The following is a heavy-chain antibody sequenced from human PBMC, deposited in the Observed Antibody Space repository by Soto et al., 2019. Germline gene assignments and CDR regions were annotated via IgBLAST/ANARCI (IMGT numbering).Heavy chain of an antibody. CDR3: AMDSRDYYGYFQQ. D-gene: IGHD4-17*01. Sequence: ASVKVSCEGSGYTFTRYSIHWVRQAPGQRLEWMGWISTAYDDTKYSQKFQGRLAITRDTSASTAYMELSSLKSEDTAVYYCAMDSRDYYGYFQQWGQGTLVTFYS. V-gene: IGHV1-3*04. CDR2: ISTAYDDT. CDR1: GYTFTRYS. J-gene: IGHJ1*01.